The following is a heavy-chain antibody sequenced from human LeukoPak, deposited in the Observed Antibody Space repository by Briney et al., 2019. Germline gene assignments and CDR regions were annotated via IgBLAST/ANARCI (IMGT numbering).Heavy chain of an antibody. V-gene: IGHV1-2*02. CDR3: AAELYSGSYGRCCSFAF. J-gene: IGHJ4*02. CDR2: INPNSGGT. CDR1: GYTFTDYY. D-gene: IGHD1-26*01. Sequence: ASVKVSCKASGYTFTDYYIHWVRQAPGQGLEWMGWINPNSGGTIYAQKFQGGVTMTRDTSISTAYMELSRLTSDDTAVYYCAAELYSGSYGRCCSFAFWGQGTQVTVSS.